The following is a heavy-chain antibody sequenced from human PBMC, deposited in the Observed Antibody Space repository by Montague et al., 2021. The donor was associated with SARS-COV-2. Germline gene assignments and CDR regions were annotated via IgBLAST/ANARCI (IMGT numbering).Heavy chain of an antibody. J-gene: IGHJ6*02. CDR2: IWYGGSNK. Sequence: SLRLSCAASGFSFSSYGLNWVRQAPGKGQEWVAVIWYGGSNKQYADSVKGRFTISRDNSKNTLYLQMNSLRAEDTALYYCARDSFSSCTSSSCYMGGMDVWGQGTMVTVSS. V-gene: IGHV3-33*01. CDR1: GFSFSSYG. CDR3: ARDSFSSCTSSSCYMGGMDV. D-gene: IGHD2-2*02.